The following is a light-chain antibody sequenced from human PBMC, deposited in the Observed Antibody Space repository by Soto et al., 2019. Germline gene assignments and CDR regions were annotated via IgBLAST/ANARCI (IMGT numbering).Light chain of an antibody. Sequence: QSVLTQPASVSGSPGQSITISCTGTSSDVGSYNLVSWYQQHPGKAQKLMIYEVSKRPSGVSNRFSGSKSGNTASLTISGLQAEDEADYYCCSYAGSSTPYVFGTGTKVTVL. CDR3: CSYAGSSTPYV. V-gene: IGLV2-23*02. CDR1: SSDVGSYNL. J-gene: IGLJ1*01. CDR2: EVS.